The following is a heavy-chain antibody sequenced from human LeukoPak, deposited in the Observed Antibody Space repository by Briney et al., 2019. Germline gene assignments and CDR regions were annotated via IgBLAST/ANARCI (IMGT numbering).Heavy chain of an antibody. V-gene: IGHV4-61*08. J-gene: IGHJ4*02. CDR3: ATTPNPNYFDY. Sequence: SETLSLTCTVSGGSVSSPDYYWSWIRQPPGKGLEWIGYISYSGSTNYNPSLKSRVTISVDTSKSQFSLKLSSVTAADTAVYYCATTPNPNYFDYWGQGILVIVSS. CDR2: ISYSGST. CDR1: GGSVSSPDYY.